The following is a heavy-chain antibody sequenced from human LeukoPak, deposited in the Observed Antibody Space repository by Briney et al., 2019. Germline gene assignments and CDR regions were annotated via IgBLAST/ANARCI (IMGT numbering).Heavy chain of an antibody. CDR3: ARELNSSGYYY. J-gene: IGHJ4*02. CDR1: GYTFTGYY. V-gene: IGHV1-2*02. D-gene: IGHD3-22*01. CDR2: INPNSGGT. Sequence: GAPVKVSCKASGYTFTGYYMHWVRQAPGQGLEWMGWINPNSGGTNYARKFQGRVTMTRDTSISTAYMELSRLRSDDTAVYYCARELNSSGYYYWGQGTLVTVSS.